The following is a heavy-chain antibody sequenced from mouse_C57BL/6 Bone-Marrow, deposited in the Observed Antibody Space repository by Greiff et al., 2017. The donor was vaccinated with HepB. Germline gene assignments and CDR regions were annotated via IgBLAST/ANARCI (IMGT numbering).Heavy chain of an antibody. V-gene: IGHV5-2*01. CDR1: EYEFPSHD. Sequence: EVKLMESGGGLVQPGESLKLSCESNEYEFPSHDMSWVRKTPEKRLELVAAINSDGGSTYYPDTMERRFIISRDNTKKTLYLQMSRLRSEDTALYYCARPKSYYYYAMDYWGQGTSVTVSS. CDR3: ARPKSYYYYAMDY. CDR2: INSDGGST. J-gene: IGHJ4*01. D-gene: IGHD1-1*01.